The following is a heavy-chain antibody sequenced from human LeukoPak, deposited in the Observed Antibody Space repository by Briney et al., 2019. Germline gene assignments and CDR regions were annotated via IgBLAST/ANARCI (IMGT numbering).Heavy chain of an antibody. Sequence: PGGSLRLSRAASGFTFSSYSMNWVRQAPGKGLEWVSSISSSSSYIYYADSVKGRFTISRDNAKNSLYLQMNSLRAEDTAVYYCARVYSGYDYYSSWGQGTLVTVSS. V-gene: IGHV3-21*01. CDR1: GFTFSSYS. D-gene: IGHD5-12*01. CDR3: ARVYSGYDYYSS. CDR2: ISSSSSYI. J-gene: IGHJ5*02.